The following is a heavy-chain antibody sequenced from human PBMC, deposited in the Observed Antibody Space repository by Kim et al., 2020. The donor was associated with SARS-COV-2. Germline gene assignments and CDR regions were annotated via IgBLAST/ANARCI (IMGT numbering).Heavy chain of an antibody. CDR1: GLTVSSNY. D-gene: IGHD2-8*01. CDR3: ARDRDVLGMDV. Sequence: GGSLRLSCAASGLTVSSNYMSWVRQAPGKGLEWVSVIYSGGSTYYADSVKGRFTISRDNSKNTLYLQMNSLRVEDTAVYYCARDRDVLGMDVWGQGTTVTVSS. V-gene: IGHV3-53*01. CDR2: IYSGGST. J-gene: IGHJ6*02.